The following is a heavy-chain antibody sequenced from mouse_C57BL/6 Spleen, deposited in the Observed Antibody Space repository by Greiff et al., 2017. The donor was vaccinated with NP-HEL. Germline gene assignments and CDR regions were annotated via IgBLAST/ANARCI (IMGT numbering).Heavy chain of an antibody. CDR2: ISYSGST. J-gene: IGHJ1*03. D-gene: IGHD2-10*02. Sequence: EVQVVESGPGMVKPSQSLSLTCTVTGYSITSGYDWHWIRHFPGNKVEWMGYISYSGSTNYNPSLKSRISITHDTSKNHFFLKLNSVTTEDTATYYCARRYGNSWYFDVWGTGTTVTVSS. CDR1: GYSITSGYD. CDR3: ARRYGNSWYFDV. V-gene: IGHV3-1*01.